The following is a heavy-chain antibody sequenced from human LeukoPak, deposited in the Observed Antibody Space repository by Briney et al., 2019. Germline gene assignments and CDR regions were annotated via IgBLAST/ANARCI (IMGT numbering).Heavy chain of an antibody. CDR2: ITSGDGSP. CDR3: TKRGAYYVDY. D-gene: IGHD3-16*01. V-gene: IGHV3-23*01. Sequence: PGGSLRLSCAASGFTFGTSAMSWVRQTPEKGLEWVSTITSGDGSPYYADSVKGRFTISRDNSNNMLYLQMSSLRAEDTAVYYRTKRGAYYVDYWGRGIPVTVSS. J-gene: IGHJ4*02. CDR1: GFTFGTSA.